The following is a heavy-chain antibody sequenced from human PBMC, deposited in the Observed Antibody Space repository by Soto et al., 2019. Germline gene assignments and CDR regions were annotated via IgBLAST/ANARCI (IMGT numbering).Heavy chain of an antibody. CDR2: IYYSGST. Sequence: SETLSLTCTVSGGSVSSGSYYWSWIRQPPGKGLEWIGYIYYSGSTNYNPSLKSRVTISVDTSKNQFSLKLSSVTAADTAVYYCARANYYDSHDGMDVWGQGTMVTVSS. V-gene: IGHV4-61*01. J-gene: IGHJ6*02. CDR3: ARANYYDSHDGMDV. D-gene: IGHD3-22*01. CDR1: GGSVSSGSYY.